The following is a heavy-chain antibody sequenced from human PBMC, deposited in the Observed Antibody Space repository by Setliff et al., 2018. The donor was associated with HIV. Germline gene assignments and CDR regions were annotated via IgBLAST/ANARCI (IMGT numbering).Heavy chain of an antibody. CDR2: ISAYNGNT. V-gene: IGHV1-18*01. Sequence: GASVKVSCKASGYTFTTYGISWVRQAPGQGLEWMGWISAYNGNTIYAQKVQGRVIMTTDTSTSTAYMELRSLRSDDAAVYYCTRGPWSKVVTTDTFDIWGQGTMVTVSS. CDR3: TRGPWSKVVTTDTFDI. J-gene: IGHJ3*02. D-gene: IGHD1-26*01. CDR1: GYTFTTYG.